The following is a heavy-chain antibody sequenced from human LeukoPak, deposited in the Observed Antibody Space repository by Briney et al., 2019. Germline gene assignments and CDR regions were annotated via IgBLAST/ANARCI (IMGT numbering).Heavy chain of an antibody. D-gene: IGHD3-22*01. CDR3: ASGSSSSGYYYPFDY. CDR1: GGSISSYY. CDR2: IYYSGST. V-gene: IGHV4-59*01. Sequence: PSETLSLTCTVSGGSISSYYWSWIRQPPGKGLEWIGYIYYSGSTNYNPSLKSRVTISVDTSKNQFSLKLSSVTAADTAVYYCASGSSSSGYYYPFDYWGQGTLVTVSS. J-gene: IGHJ4*02.